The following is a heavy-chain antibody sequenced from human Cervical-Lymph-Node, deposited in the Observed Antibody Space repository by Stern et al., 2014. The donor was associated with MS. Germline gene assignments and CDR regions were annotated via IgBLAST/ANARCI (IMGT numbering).Heavy chain of an antibody. V-gene: IGHV1-46*03. Sequence: QVQLVESGAEVKKPGASVKVSCKASGHTFINSYIHWVRQAPGQGLEWMSGGTTRFAQNFQGRVTVTRDTSTSTVYMELSSLTTEDTAVYYCASASSGYYHFDYWGQGTLVTVSS. J-gene: IGHJ4*02. CDR3: ASASSGYYHFDY. CDR2: GGTT. CDR1: GHTFINSY. D-gene: IGHD3-22*01.